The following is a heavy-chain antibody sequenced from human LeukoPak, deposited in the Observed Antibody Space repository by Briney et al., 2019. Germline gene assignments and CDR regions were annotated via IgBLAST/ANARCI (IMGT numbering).Heavy chain of an antibody. CDR3: ARDRSSNDS. CDR2: ISAYNGNT. J-gene: IGHJ4*02. V-gene: IGHV1-18*01. CDR1: GYTFKTSG. Sequence: ASEKVSCKTSGYTFKTSGISWVRQAPGQGLEWMGWISAYNGNTNYAQNFQGRVTMTTDTSTSTAYMELRTLTSDDTAVYYCARDRSSNDSWGQGTLVTVSS. D-gene: IGHD3-10*01.